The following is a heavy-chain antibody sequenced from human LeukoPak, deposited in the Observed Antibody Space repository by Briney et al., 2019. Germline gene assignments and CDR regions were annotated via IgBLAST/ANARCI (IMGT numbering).Heavy chain of an antibody. Sequence: SETLSLTCTVSGGSVSSGSYYWSWIRQPPGKGLEWIGYIYYSGSTNYNPSLKSRVTISVDTSKNQFSLKLSSVTAADTAVYYCAREVHYDFWSGFRGWFDPWGQGTLVTVSS. D-gene: IGHD3-3*01. CDR1: GGSVSSGSYY. V-gene: IGHV4-61*01. J-gene: IGHJ5*02. CDR2: IYYSGST. CDR3: AREVHYDFWSGFRGWFDP.